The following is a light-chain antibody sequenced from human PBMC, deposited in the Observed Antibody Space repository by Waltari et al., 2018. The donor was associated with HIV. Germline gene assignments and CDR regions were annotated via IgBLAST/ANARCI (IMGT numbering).Light chain of an antibody. CDR1: NIGDKH. Sequence: YVLTQSPSVSVAPGKTATITCGGNNIGDKHVPWYQQKSGQAPVLVTYNVKLRPSVIPARSSGSNSGGTATLTISGVEVGDEAEYYCQVFENSRDQAFGTGTKVTVL. CDR3: QVFENSRDQA. CDR2: NVK. J-gene: IGLJ1*01. V-gene: IGLV3-21*01.